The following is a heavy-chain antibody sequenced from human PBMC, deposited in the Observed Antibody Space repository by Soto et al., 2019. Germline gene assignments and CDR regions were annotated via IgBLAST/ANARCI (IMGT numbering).Heavy chain of an antibody. J-gene: IGHJ4*02. V-gene: IGHV3-9*01. CDR1: GFTFDDYA. Sequence: LRLSFAASGFTFDDYAMHWVRQAPGKGLEWVSGISWNSGSIGYADSVKGRFTISRNNAKNSLYLQMNSLRAEDTALYYCAKVYGDYSGSDYFDYWGQGTLVTVSS. D-gene: IGHD4-17*01. CDR3: AKVYGDYSGSDYFDY. CDR2: ISWNSGSI.